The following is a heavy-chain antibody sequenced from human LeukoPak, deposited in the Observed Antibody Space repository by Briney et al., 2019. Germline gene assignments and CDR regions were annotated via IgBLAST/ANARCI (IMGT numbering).Heavy chain of an antibody. V-gene: IGHV4-34*01. CDR1: GGSFSGYY. J-gene: IGHJ4*02. Sequence: SETLSLTCAVYGGSFSGYYWSWIRQPPGKGLEWIGEINHSGSTNYNPSLKSRVTISVDTSKNQFSLKLTSVSAADTAVYYCARHTTYSGNSAFEYWGQGSLVTVSS. CDR2: INHSGST. CDR3: ARHTTYSGNSAFEY. D-gene: IGHD4-23*01.